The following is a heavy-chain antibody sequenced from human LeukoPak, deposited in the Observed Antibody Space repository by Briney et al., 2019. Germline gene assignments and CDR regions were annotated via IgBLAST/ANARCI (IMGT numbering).Heavy chain of an antibody. D-gene: IGHD3-10*01. V-gene: IGHV3-23*01. CDR1: VFTFSSYA. CDR3: AQVMGVRGAPSDY. J-gene: IGHJ4*02. CDR2: ISGSGGTK. Sequence: GGSLRLSCAASVFTFSSYAMSWVRQAPGRGLEWVSAISGSGGTKYYADSVNGRFTISRDNSKNTLYLQKNSLTAEDTALYYCAQVMGVRGAPSDYWGQGTLVTVSS.